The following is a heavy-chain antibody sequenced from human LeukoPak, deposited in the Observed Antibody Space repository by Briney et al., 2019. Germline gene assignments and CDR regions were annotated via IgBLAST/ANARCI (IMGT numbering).Heavy chain of an antibody. CDR1: GFTFGDYA. CDR3: TREQVYCSSTSCPGDH. D-gene: IGHD2-2*01. Sequence: GGSLRLSCTASGFTFGDYAMSWVRQAPGKGLEWVGFIRSKAYGGTTEYAASVKGRFTISRDDSKSIAYLQMNSLKTEDTAVYYCTREQVYCSSTSCPGDHWGQGTPVTVSS. CDR2: IRSKAYGGTT. V-gene: IGHV3-49*04. J-gene: IGHJ4*02.